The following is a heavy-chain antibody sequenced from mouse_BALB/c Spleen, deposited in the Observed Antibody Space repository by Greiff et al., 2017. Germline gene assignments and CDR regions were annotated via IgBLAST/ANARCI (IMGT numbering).Heavy chain of an antibody. V-gene: IGHV1-18*01. D-gene: IGHD2-1*01. CDR1: GYTFTDYN. CDR2: INPNNGGT. Sequence: VQLQQSGPELVKPGASVKIPCKASGYTFTDYNMDWVKQSHGKSLEWIGDINPNNGGTIYNQKFKGKATLTVDKSSSTAYMELRSLTSADTAVYYCARNYYGNYFYAMDYWGQGTSGTVAS. J-gene: IGHJ4*01. CDR3: ARNYYGNYFYAMDY.